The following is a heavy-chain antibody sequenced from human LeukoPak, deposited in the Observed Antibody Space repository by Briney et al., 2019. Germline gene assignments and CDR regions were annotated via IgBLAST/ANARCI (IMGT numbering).Heavy chain of an antibody. CDR1: GGTFSSYA. J-gene: IGHJ5*02. CDR2: IIPIFGTA. V-gene: IGHV1-69*13. CDR3: ARPILSGSSYNWFDP. Sequence: SVKVSCKSSGGTFSSYAISWVRQAPGQGLEWMGGIIPIFGTANYAQKFQGRVTITADESTSTAYMELSSLRSEDTAVYYCARPILSGSSYNWFDPWGQGTLVTVSS. D-gene: IGHD1-26*01.